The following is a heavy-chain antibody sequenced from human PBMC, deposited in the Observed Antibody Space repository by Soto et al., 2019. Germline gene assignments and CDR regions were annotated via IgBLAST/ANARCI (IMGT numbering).Heavy chain of an antibody. Sequence: PGGSLRLSCAASGFIFSSYWMSWVRQAPGKGLEWVANINRDGSEKYYVDSVKGRFTISRDNAKNSLYLQMNSPRAEDTAVYYCARTVAGSFDYWGQGTLVTVSS. D-gene: IGHD6-19*01. CDR3: ARTVAGSFDY. J-gene: IGHJ4*02. V-gene: IGHV3-7*05. CDR1: GFIFSSYW. CDR2: INRDGSEK.